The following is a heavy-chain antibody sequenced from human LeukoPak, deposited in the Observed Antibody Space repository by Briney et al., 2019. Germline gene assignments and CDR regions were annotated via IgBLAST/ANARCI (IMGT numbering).Heavy chain of an antibody. CDR3: AKGDREDILTAYVTPYIDW. Sequence: GRSLRLSCAASGFTFDDYAMHWVRQAPGKGLEWVSGINWNGGSTGYADSVKGRFTISRDNAKNSLYLQMNSLRAEDTAVYYCAKGDREDILTAYVTPYIDWWGQGTLVSVSS. D-gene: IGHD3-9*01. CDR1: GFTFDDYA. J-gene: IGHJ4*02. CDR2: INWNGGST. V-gene: IGHV3-20*04.